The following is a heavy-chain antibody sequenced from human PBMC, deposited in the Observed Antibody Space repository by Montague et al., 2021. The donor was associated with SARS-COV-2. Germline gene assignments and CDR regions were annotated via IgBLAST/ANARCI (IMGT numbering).Heavy chain of an antibody. CDR1: GGSISSSSYY. J-gene: IGHJ5*02. CDR2: IYYSGST. D-gene: IGHD5-18*01. Sequence: SETLSLTCTVSGGSISSSSYYWGWIRQPPGKGLEWIGNIYYSGSTYYNPSLKSRVTISVDTSKNQFSLKLSSVTAADTAVYYCARVRIQIWSQRWFDTWGQGTLVTVSS. CDR3: ARVRIQIWSQRWFDT. V-gene: IGHV4-39*01.